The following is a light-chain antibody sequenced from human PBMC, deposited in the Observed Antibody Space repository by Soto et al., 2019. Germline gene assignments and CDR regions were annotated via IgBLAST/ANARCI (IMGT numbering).Light chain of an antibody. V-gene: IGKV2-28*01. CDR2: LGS. Sequence: DNVMTQSPLSLPVTPGEPASISCRSSQSLLYNNGKNYLDWYLQKPGQSPQLLIYLGSNRASGVPDRFSGSGSGTDFTLKISRVEAEDVGVYYCMQGLPPCNFGPGTKVDIK. CDR3: MQGLPPCN. J-gene: IGKJ3*01. CDR1: QSLLYNNGKNY.